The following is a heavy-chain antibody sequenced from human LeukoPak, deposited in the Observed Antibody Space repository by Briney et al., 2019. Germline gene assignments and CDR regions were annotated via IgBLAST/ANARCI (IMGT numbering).Heavy chain of an antibody. CDR1: GFTVSSNY. CDR2: ISGSGGST. Sequence: GGSLRLSCAASGFTVSSNYMSWVRQAPGKGLEWVSAISGSGGSTYYADSVKGRFTISRDNSKNTLYLQMNSLRAEDTAVYYCAKDRSRTYYYDSSGYPLFDYWGQGTLVTVSS. D-gene: IGHD3-22*01. CDR3: AKDRSRTYYYDSSGYPLFDY. J-gene: IGHJ4*02. V-gene: IGHV3-23*01.